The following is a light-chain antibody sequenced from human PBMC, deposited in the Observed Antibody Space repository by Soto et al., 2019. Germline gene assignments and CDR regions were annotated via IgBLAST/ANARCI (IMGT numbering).Light chain of an antibody. J-gene: IGKJ5*01. CDR1: QGINTF. Sequence: IQLTQSPSSLSASVGDRVTITCRASQGINTFLAWYQQKAGKAPKLLIYAASTLQSGDPSRFSGSGSGTDFTLTISSLQSEDFATYYCQQLNSYPITFGQGTRLEIK. CDR3: QQLNSYPIT. CDR2: AAS. V-gene: IGKV1-9*01.